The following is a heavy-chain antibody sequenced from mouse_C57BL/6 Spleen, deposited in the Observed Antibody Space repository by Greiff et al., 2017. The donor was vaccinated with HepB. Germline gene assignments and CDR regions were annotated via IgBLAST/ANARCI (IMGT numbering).Heavy chain of an antibody. D-gene: IGHD2-2*01. J-gene: IGHJ3*01. CDR1: GFTFSDYG. Sequence: EVMLVESGGGLVKPGGSLKLSCAASGFTFSDYGMHWVRQAPEKGLEWVAYISSGSSTIYYADTVKGRFTIARDNAKNTLFLQMTSLRSEDTAMYYCANGYPWFAYWGQGTLVTVSA. V-gene: IGHV5-17*01. CDR2: ISSGSSTI. CDR3: ANGYPWFAY.